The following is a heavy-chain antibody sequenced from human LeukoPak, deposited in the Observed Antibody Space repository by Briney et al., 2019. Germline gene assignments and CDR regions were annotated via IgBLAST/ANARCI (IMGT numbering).Heavy chain of an antibody. Sequence: PGGSLRLSCAASGFTFSSYWMHWVRQAPGKGLVWVSRINTDGTRTNYADSVKGRFTISRDNAKNTVYLQMNSLRAEDTAVYYCAIAYGDYAAEYFQHWGQGTLVTVSS. V-gene: IGHV3-74*01. D-gene: IGHD4-17*01. CDR3: AIAYGDYAAEYFQH. CDR2: INTDGTRT. CDR1: GFTFSSYW. J-gene: IGHJ1*01.